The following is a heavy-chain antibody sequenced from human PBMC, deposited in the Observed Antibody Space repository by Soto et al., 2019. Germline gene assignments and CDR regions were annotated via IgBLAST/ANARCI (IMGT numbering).Heavy chain of an antibody. CDR2: INPNSGGT. D-gene: IGHD3-16*01. J-gene: IGHJ6*02. CDR1: GYTFTGHY. CDR3: ARWGMGGDYYGMDV. V-gene: IGHV1-2*02. Sequence: ASVKVSCKASGYTFTGHYMHWVRQAPGQGLEWMGWINPNSGGTNYAQKFQGRVTMTRDTSISTAYMELSRLRSDDTAVYYCARWGMGGDYYGMDVWGQGTTVTASS.